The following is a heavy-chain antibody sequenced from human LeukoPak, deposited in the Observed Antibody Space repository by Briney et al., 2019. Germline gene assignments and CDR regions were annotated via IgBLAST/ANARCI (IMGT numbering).Heavy chain of an antibody. Sequence: SETLSLTCAVYGGSFSGYYWSWIRQPPGKGLEWIGEINHSGSTNYNPSLKSRVTISVDTSKNQFPLKLSSVTAADTAVYYCARLEDYDILTGYSEYYFDYWGQGTLVTVSS. J-gene: IGHJ4*02. CDR2: INHSGST. CDR3: ARLEDYDILTGYSEYYFDY. CDR1: GGSFSGYY. V-gene: IGHV4-34*01. D-gene: IGHD3-9*01.